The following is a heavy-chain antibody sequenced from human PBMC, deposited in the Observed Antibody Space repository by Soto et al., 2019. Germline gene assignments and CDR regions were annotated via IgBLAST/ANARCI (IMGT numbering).Heavy chain of an antibody. CDR1: GGTFGSDA. Sequence: QVHLMQSGAEVKKPGSSVKVSCKASGGTFGSDAITWVRQAPGQGLEWVGRIIPIFGTTNYAQNLQGRVTISADKSTLASYMELHSLTSDDTALYYCARDRTDSGYYRNWLDPWGQGTQVTVSS. J-gene: IGHJ5*02. V-gene: IGHV1-69*06. CDR3: ARDRTDSGYYRNWLDP. CDR2: IIPIFGTT. D-gene: IGHD3-22*01.